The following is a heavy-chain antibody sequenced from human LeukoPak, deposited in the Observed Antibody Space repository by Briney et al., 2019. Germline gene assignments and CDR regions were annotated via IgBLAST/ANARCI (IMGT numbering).Heavy chain of an antibody. Sequence: GGSLRLSCAASGFSFNNYWMHWVRQAPGKGLVWVSRINSDGRSTSYADSVKGRFTISRDNAKNTLYLQMNSLRAEDTAVYYCARESIAAAGFDYWGQGTLVTVSS. V-gene: IGHV3-74*01. D-gene: IGHD6-13*01. CDR2: INSDGRST. CDR3: ARESIAAAGFDY. J-gene: IGHJ4*02. CDR1: GFSFNNYW.